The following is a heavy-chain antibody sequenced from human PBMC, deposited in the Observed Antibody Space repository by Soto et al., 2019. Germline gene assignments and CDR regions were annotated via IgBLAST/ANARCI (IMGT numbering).Heavy chain of an antibody. CDR2: VYYRGRS. V-gene: IGHV4-39*01. D-gene: IGHD4-4*01. J-gene: IGHJ4*02. CDR3: VSQRTTVITQAHFDY. CDR1: GGSVTNSSYY. Sequence: RSLTCTVSGGSVTNSSYYWGWIRQSPGKGLEWIGSVYYRGRSYSKSSVKSRVTISVDTSKNQFSLNLNSVTASDTAVYFCVSQRTTVITQAHFDYWGPGALVTVSS.